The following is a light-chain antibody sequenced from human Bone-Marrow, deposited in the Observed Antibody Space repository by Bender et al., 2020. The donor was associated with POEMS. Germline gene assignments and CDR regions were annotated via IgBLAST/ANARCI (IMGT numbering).Light chain of an antibody. CDR2: QDT. Sequence: SFVLTQPPSVSLAPGQTASITCSGDKLGDKYTFWYRQKPGQSPVLVIYQDTKRPSGIPERFSGSNSGSTATLAISGTQAMDEGDYYCQAWDSRTVFFGTGTKVTVL. J-gene: IGLJ1*01. CDR1: KLGDKY. V-gene: IGLV3-1*01. CDR3: QAWDSRTVF.